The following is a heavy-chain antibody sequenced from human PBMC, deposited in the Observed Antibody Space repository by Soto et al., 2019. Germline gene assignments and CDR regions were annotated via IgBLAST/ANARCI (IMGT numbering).Heavy chain of an antibody. CDR1: GYTFTSYG. J-gene: IGHJ5*02. Sequence: ASVKVSCKASGYTFTSYGISWVRQAPGQGLEWMGWISTYNGNRNYAQNLQGRVIMTTDTSTSTAYMELRSLRSDDTAVYYCARDLLSTRGPRAGFDPWGQGTLVTVSS. CDR2: ISTYNGNR. CDR3: ARDLLSTRGPRAGFDP. V-gene: IGHV1-18*04.